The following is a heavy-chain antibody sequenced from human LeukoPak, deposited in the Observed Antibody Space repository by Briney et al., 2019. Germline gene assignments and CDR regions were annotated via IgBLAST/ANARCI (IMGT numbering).Heavy chain of an antibody. J-gene: IGHJ4*02. CDR2: TYYRSRWYN. CDR3: ASSITAAGDFDY. V-gene: IGHV6-1*01. D-gene: IGHD6-13*01. CDR1: GDSVSSNSAA. Sequence: SQTLSLTCAISGDSVSSNSAAWNWIRQSPSRGLEWPGRTYYRSRWYNDYAVSVKSRITINPDTSKNQFSLQLNSVTPEDTAVYYCASSITAAGDFDYWGQGTLVTVSS.